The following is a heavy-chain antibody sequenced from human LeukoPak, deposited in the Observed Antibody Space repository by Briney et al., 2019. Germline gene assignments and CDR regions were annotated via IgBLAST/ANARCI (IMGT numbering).Heavy chain of an antibody. CDR2: INHSGST. Sequence: KSSETLSLTCAVYGGSFSGYYWSWIRQPPGKGLEWIGEINHSGSTNYNPSLKSRVPISVDTSKNQFSLKLSSVTAADTAVYYCARLAGVTFYYYMDVWGKGTTVTVSS. V-gene: IGHV4-34*01. D-gene: IGHD3-16*01. CDR1: GGSFSGYY. J-gene: IGHJ6*03. CDR3: ARLAGVTFYYYMDV.